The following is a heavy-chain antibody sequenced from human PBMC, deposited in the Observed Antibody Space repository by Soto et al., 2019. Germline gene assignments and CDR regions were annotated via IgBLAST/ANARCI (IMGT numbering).Heavy chain of an antibody. CDR1: GGSISSYY. CDR3: ARDRSSGWYEVDY. J-gene: IGHJ4*02. V-gene: IGHV4-59*01. Sequence: QVQLQESGPGLVKPSETLSLTCTVSGGSISSYYWSWIRQPPGKGLEWVGYIYYSGSTNYNPSLKSRVTISVDTSKNQFSLKLSSVTAADTAVYYCARDRSSGWYEVDYWGQGTLVTVSS. CDR2: IYYSGST. D-gene: IGHD6-19*01.